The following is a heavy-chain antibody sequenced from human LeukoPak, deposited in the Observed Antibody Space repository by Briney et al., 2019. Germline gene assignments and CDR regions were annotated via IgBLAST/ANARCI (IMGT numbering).Heavy chain of an antibody. J-gene: IGHJ4*02. CDR1: GYTFTSYA. D-gene: IGHD3-3*01. CDR2: IIPIFGTA. Sequence: SVKVSCKASGYTFTSYAISWVRQAPGQGLEWMGGIIPIFGTANYAQKFQGRVTITTDESTSTAYMELSSLRSEDTAVYYCARGPTIFGVVINHFDYWGQGTLVTVSS. V-gene: IGHV1-69*05. CDR3: ARGPTIFGVVINHFDY.